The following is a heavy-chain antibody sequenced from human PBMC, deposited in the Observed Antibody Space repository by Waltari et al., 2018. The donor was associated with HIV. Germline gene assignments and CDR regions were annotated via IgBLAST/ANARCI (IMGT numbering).Heavy chain of an antibody. CDR3: SREGYGGNPANNFDF. J-gene: IGHJ4*02. V-gene: IGHV4-34*01. D-gene: IGHD2-15*01. Sequence: QVHLQQSGAGLLKPSETLSLTCTVSGGSFSGYYLSWIRQPPGQGLEWIGEVNHSGYINYNPSLKSRLIISVDTSKRQFSLRLKSVTAADTAVYYCSREGYGGNPANNFDFWGQGTLVSVSS. CDR2: VNHSGYI. CDR1: GGSFSGYY.